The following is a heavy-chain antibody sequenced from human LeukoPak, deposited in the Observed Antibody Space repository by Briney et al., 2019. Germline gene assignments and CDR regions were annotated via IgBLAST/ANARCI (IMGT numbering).Heavy chain of an antibody. Sequence: GGSLRLSCAASGFTFSSYAMHWVRQAPGKGLEWVAVISYDGSNKYYADSVKGRFTISRDNSKNTLYLQMNSLRAEDTAVYYCANRDYWGQGTLVTVSS. J-gene: IGHJ4*02. CDR1: GFTFSSYA. CDR3: ANRDY. V-gene: IGHV3-30*04. CDR2: ISYDGSNK.